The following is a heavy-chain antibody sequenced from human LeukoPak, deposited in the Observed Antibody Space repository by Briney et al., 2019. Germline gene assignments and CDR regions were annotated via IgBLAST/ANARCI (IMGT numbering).Heavy chain of an antibody. CDR1: GGSIRSGSYY. D-gene: IGHD3-10*01. CDR3: ARDSAALGYWFDP. Sequence: PSQTLSLTCTVSGGSIRSGSYYWSWIRQPAGKGLEWIGRIYTSGSTNYNPSLESRVTISVDTSKNQFSLKLSSVTAADTAVYYCARDSAALGYWFDPWGQGTLVTVSS. J-gene: IGHJ5*02. V-gene: IGHV4-61*02. CDR2: IYTSGST.